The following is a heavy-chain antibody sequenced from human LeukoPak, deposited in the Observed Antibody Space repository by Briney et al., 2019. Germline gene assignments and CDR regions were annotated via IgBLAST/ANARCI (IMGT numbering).Heavy chain of an antibody. V-gene: IGHV5-51*01. D-gene: IGHD2/OR15-2a*01. CDR2: IYPGDSDT. Sequence: GESLQISCKGSGYSFTSYWIGWVRQMPGKGLEWMGIIYPGDSDTRYSPSFQGQVTISADKSISTAYLQWSSLKASDTAMYYCATRSTTPTSYFDYWGQGTLVTASS. J-gene: IGHJ4*02. CDR3: ATRSTTPTSYFDY. CDR1: GYSFTSYW.